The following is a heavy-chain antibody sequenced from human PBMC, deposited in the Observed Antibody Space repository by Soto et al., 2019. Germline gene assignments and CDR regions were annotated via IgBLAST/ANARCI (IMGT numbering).Heavy chain of an antibody. J-gene: IGHJ4*02. CDR2: INHSGST. V-gene: IGHV4-34*01. D-gene: IGHD6-19*01. CDR1: GGSFSGYY. Sequence: QVQLQQWGAGLLKPSETLSLTCAVYGGSFSGYYWSWIRQPPGKGLEWIGEINHSGSTNYNPSLKSRVTISVDTSKNQFSLKLSSVTAADTAVYYCARWGSGWYYFDDWGQGTLVTVSS. CDR3: ARWGSGWYYFDD.